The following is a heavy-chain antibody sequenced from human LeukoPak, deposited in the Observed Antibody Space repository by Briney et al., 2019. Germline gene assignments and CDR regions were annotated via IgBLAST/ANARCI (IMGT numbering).Heavy chain of an antibody. V-gene: IGHV1-69*05. Sequence: SVKVSCKASGGTFSSYAISWVRQAPGQGLEWMGRIIPIFGTANYAQKFQGRVTITTDESTSTAYVELSSLRSEDTAVYYCARGGPLAAFDIWGQGTMVTVSS. D-gene: IGHD3-10*01. CDR3: ARGGPLAAFDI. J-gene: IGHJ3*02. CDR1: GGTFSSYA. CDR2: IIPIFGTA.